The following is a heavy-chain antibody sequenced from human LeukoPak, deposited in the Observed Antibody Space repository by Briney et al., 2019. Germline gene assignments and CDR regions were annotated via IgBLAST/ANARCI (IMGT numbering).Heavy chain of an antibody. V-gene: IGHV1-69*05. J-gene: IGHJ3*02. CDR3: ASRGGGDCYYCAFDI. CDR2: IIPIFGTA. Sequence: GASVKVSCKASGGTFSSYAISWVRQAPGQGLEWMGGIIPIFGTANYAQKFQGRVTITTDESTSTVYMGLSSLRSEDTAVYYCASRGGGDCYYCAFDIWGQGTMVTVSS. D-gene: IGHD2-21*02. CDR1: GGTFSSYA.